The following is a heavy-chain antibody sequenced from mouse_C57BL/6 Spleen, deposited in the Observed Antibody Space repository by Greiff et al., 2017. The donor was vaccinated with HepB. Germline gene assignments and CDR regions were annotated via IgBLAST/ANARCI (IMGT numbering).Heavy chain of an antibody. D-gene: IGHD1-1*01. V-gene: IGHV6-3*01. CDR3: TRYYGSSGFAY. Sequence: EVKLVESGGGLVQPGGSMKLSCVASGFTFSNYWMNWVRQSPEKGLEWVAQIRFKSDNYATHYAESVKGRFTISRDDSKSSVYLQMNNLRAEDTGIYYCTRYYGSSGFAYWGQGTLVTVSA. CDR1: GFTFSNYW. CDR2: IRFKSDNYAT. J-gene: IGHJ3*01.